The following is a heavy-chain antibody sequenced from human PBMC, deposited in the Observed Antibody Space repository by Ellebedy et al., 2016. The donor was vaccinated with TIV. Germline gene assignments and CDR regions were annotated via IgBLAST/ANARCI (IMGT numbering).Heavy chain of an antibody. CDR3: ARGDRGRALDY. CDR1: GFSFSDYN. Sequence: PGGSLRLSCAASGFSFSDYNMNWVRQAPGKGLEWVSCISSGSSYIYHTDSVKGRFTISRDNARNSLFLQMNSLRAEDTAVYFCARGDRGRALDYWGPGTLVTVSS. J-gene: IGHJ4*02. D-gene: IGHD5-12*01. V-gene: IGHV3-21*01. CDR2: ISSGSSYI.